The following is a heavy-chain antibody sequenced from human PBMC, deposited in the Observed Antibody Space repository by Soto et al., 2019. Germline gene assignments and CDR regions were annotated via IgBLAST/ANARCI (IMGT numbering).Heavy chain of an antibody. Sequence: EVQLLESGGGLVQPGGSLRLSCAASVFTFINYAMRWVRQAPGKGLEWVSTISGGGDGTYYADSVKGHFTISRDNSKNTVYLQMNSLRAEDTARYYCAKKGLGSLKTYCSGSGCHYAFDIWGQGTMVTVSS. D-gene: IGHD2-15*01. CDR2: ISGGGDGT. J-gene: IGHJ3*02. V-gene: IGHV3-23*01. CDR3: AKKGLGSLKTYCSGSGCHYAFDI. CDR1: VFTFINYA.